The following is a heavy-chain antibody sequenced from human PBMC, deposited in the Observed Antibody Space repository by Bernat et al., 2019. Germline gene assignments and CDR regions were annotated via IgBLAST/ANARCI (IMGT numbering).Heavy chain of an antibody. CDR3: ARDREGGWPTYSIYYYYYYGMDV. CDR1: GFTFSSYA. CDR2: ISYDGSNK. Sequence: QVQLVESGGGVVQPGRSLRLSCAASGFTFSSYATHWVRQAPGKGLEWVAVISYDGSNKYYADSVKCRFTISRDNSKNTLYLQMNSLRAEDTAVYYCARDREGGWPTYSIYYYYYYGMDVWGQGTTVTVSS. J-gene: IGHJ6*02. D-gene: IGHD6-19*01. V-gene: IGHV3-30-3*01.